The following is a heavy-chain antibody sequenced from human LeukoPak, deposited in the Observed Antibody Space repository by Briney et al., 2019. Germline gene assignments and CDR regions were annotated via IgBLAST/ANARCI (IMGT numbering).Heavy chain of an antibody. CDR3: ARVRGNGYYYYEAYDY. CDR2: INWNGGST. Sequence: GGSLRLSCAASGFTFDDYGMSWVRQAPGKGLEWVSGINWNGGSTGYADSVKGRFTISRDNAKNSLYLQMNSLRAEDTALYHCARVRGNGYYYYEAYDYWGQGTLVTVSS. J-gene: IGHJ4*02. CDR1: GFTFDDYG. D-gene: IGHD3-22*01. V-gene: IGHV3-20*01.